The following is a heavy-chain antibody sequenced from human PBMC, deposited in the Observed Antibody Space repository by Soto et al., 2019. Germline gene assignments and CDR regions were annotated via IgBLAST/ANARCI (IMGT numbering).Heavy chain of an antibody. CDR3: ARDRWGGGDY. CDR1: GGTFSSYT. V-gene: IGHV1-69*08. D-gene: IGHD3-16*01. CDR2: ISPILGIA. Sequence: QVQLVQSGAEVKKPGSSVKVSCKASGGTFSSYTISWVRQAPGQGLEWMGRISPILGIANYAQKFQGRVTITADKSTGTAYMELSSLRSEDTAVYYCARDRWGGGDYWGQGTLVTVSS. J-gene: IGHJ4*02.